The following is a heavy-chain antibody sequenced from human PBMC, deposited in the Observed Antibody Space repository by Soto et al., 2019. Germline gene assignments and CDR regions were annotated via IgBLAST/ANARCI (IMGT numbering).Heavy chain of an antibody. D-gene: IGHD2-21*01. J-gene: IGHJ4*02. CDR3: ARRRVPRDDLDY. CDR1: GFTFSSYS. V-gene: IGHV3-21*01. CDR2: ISSSSSYI. Sequence: EVQLVESGGGLVKPGGSLRLSCAASGFTFSSYSMDWVRQAPGKGLEWVSAISSSSSYIYYADSVKGRFTISRDNAKNSLYLQMNSLGAEDKAVYYWARRRVPRDDLDYWGQETLVTVSS.